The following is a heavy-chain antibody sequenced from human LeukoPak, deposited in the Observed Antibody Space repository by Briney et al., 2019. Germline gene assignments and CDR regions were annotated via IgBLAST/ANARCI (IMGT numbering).Heavy chain of an antibody. V-gene: IGHV3-21*04. CDR2: ISSGSSAI. D-gene: IGHD5-24*01. CDR3: VNRDGGWLQSSGMDV. CDR1: GFTFSSYS. J-gene: IGHJ6*02. Sequence: GGSLRLSCAASGFTFSSYSMNWVRRAPGKGLEWVSSISSGSSAIYYADSVKGRITISRDNSKNTLYLQMHSLRVEDTAIYYCVNRDGGWLQSSGMDVWGQGTAVTVSS.